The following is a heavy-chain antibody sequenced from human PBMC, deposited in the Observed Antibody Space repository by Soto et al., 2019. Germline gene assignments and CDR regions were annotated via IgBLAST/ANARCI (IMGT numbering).Heavy chain of an antibody. Sequence: QVQLVQSGAEVKKPGASVKVSCKASGYSFTTYGISWVRQAPGQGREWMGWISDYNGNTNYEKKLQGRVTMTTDTATRTAYMELKSLRSDDTAVYYCAREGYYSGSESYSPPRYYGMDVWGQGTTVTVS. D-gene: IGHD3-10*01. CDR3: AREGYYSGSESYSPPRYYGMDV. CDR1: GYSFTTYG. CDR2: ISDYNGNT. V-gene: IGHV1-18*01. J-gene: IGHJ6*02.